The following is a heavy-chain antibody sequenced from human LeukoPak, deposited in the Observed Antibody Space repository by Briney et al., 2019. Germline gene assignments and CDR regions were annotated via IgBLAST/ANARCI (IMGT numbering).Heavy chain of an antibody. D-gene: IGHD2-15*01. CDR3: ARGYCSGGSCYEVDY. Sequence: SETLSLTCTVSSDSISSSSYYWGWIRQPPGKGLEWIGSIYYSGSTYYNPSLKSRVTISVDTSKSQFSLKLSSVTAADTAVYYCARGYCSGGSCYEVDYWGQGTLVTVSS. CDR2: IYYSGST. V-gene: IGHV4-39*01. CDR1: SDSISSSSYY. J-gene: IGHJ4*02.